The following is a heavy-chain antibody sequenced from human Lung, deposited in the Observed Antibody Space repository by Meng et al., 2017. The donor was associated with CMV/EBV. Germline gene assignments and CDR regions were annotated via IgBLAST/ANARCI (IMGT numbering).Heavy chain of an antibody. CDR3: LRRSGGSV. J-gene: IGHJ1*01. Sequence: VQLRKKGPSLVTPTKTLAITCAVSGDSITNHNWGAWVRQPPGKGLEWIGEIPHRGSSAYNPSLKSRVSMSIDKSKNQFSLKLTSVTAADTAVYHCLRRSGGSVWGQGTLVAVSS. CDR1: GDSITNHNW. D-gene: IGHD3-10*01. CDR2: IPHRGSS. V-gene: IGHV4-4*02.